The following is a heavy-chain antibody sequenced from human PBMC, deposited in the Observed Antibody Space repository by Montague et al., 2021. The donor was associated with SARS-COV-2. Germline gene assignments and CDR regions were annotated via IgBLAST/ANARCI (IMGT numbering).Heavy chain of an antibody. D-gene: IGHD3-10*01. J-gene: IGHJ4*02. Sequence: SQTLSLTCTVSGGSFIGYYWCWIRQPPGRGLEWIGEINHNGNTEYSPSLMSRVTLSVDTSRNHFSLTLTSVAAADTAVCYCARRLYSYGSGTYRDWGQGTLVTVSS. CDR2: INHNGNT. V-gene: IGHV4-34*01. CDR3: ARRLYSYGSGTYRD. CDR1: GGSFIGYY.